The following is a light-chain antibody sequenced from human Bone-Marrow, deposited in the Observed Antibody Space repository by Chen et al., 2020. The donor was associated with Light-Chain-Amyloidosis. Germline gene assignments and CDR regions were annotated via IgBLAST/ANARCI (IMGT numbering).Light chain of an antibody. CDR3: CSDAGSNSCV. Sequence: QSALTQPRSVSESPGQPVTISCTGTSSDVGGYNYVSWSQQHPGKAPKLMIYDVTKRPSGVPDRFSGSKSGNTASLTIAGLQAEDEADYYCCSDAGSNSCVCGTGTKVTVL. J-gene: IGLJ1*01. V-gene: IGLV2-11*01. CDR2: DVT. CDR1: SSDVGGYNY.